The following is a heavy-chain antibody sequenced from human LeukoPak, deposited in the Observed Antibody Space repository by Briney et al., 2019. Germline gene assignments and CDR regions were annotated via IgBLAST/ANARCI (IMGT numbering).Heavy chain of an antibody. D-gene: IGHD6-13*01. Sequence: SSETLSLTCTVSGGSIGSYYWSWIRQPPGKGLEWIAYIHYSWSTYYNPSLKSRVTMSVDTSTNQFSLRLTSVTAADTAVYFCARHAGADISWYYFDYWGRGTLVAVSS. CDR2: IHYSWST. CDR1: GGSIGSYY. V-gene: IGHV4-59*08. J-gene: IGHJ4*01. CDR3: ARHAGADISWYYFDY.